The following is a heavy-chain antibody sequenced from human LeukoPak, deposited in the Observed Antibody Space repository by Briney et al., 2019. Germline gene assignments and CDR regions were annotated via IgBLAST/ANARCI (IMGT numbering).Heavy chain of an antibody. Sequence: PGGSLRLSCVTSGFTFSGYWMHWVRQGPEKGLELVSRIYNEGHGIIYADSVKGRFTTSRDDVKNTLYLQMNSLRVEDTAVYYCAAGGGWDPSFGVVTHIDAWGKGTPVVVS. CDR3: AAGGGWDPSFGVVTHIDA. CDR1: GFTFSGYW. CDR2: IYNEGHGI. V-gene: IGHV3-74*01. D-gene: IGHD3-3*01. J-gene: IGHJ6*03.